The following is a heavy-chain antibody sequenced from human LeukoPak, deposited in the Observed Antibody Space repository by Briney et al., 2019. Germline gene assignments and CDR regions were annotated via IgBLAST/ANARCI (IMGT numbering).Heavy chain of an antibody. D-gene: IGHD6-13*01. CDR3: ARDRKSSSWQAYYYYGMDV. CDR1: GFTVSSNY. Sequence: PGGSLRLSCAASGFTVSSNYMSWVRQAPGKGLEWVSVIYSGGSTYYADSVKGRFTISRDNSKNTLYLQMNSLRAEGTAVYYCARDRKSSSWQAYYYYGMDVWGQGTTVTVSS. J-gene: IGHJ6*02. CDR2: IYSGGST. V-gene: IGHV3-66*01.